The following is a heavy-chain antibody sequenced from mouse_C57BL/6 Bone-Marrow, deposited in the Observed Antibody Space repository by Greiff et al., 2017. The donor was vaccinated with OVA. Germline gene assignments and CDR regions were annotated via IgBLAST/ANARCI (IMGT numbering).Heavy chain of an antibody. CDR1: GYTFTDYN. CDR3: VSGGLRRGFAY. D-gene: IGHD2-4*01. Sequence: SGPELVKPGASVKIPCKASGYTFTDYNMDWVKQSHGKSLEWIGDINPNNGGTIYNQKFKGKATLTVDKSSSTAYMELRSLTSEDTAVYYCVSGGLRRGFAYWGQGTLVTVSA. CDR2: INPNNGGT. J-gene: IGHJ3*01. V-gene: IGHV1-18*01.